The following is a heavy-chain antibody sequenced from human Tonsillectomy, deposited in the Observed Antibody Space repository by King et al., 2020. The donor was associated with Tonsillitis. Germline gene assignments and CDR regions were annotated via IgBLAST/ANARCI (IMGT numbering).Heavy chain of an antibody. CDR3: ARDLGYSGYDGAFNI. V-gene: IGHV1-2*02. CDR2: IHPNSGGT. J-gene: IGHJ3*02. Sequence: VQLVESGAEVKKPGASVKVSCKASGYTFTGYYIHWVRQAPGQGLEWMGWIHPNSGGTNYAQRFQGRVTMTRDTSIRIAYMELSRLRSDDTAVYYCARDLGYSGYDGAFNIWGHGTTVTVSS. D-gene: IGHD5-12*01. CDR1: GYTFTGYY.